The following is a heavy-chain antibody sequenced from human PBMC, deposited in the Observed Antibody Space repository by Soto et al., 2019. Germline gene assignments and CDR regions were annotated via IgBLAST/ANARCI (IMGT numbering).Heavy chain of an antibody. D-gene: IGHD3-16*01. Sequence: VQLQESGPGLVKPSQTLSLTCTVSGGSISSGDSYWSWIRQPPGKGLEWIAYISYSGSAYYNPSLKSRVSISVDTSKNQFSLKLSSVTAADTAVYYCARIDNRKRGLIDYWGQGTLVTVSS. CDR1: GGSISSGDSY. CDR3: ARIDNRKRGLIDY. V-gene: IGHV4-30-4*01. CDR2: ISYSGSA. J-gene: IGHJ4*02.